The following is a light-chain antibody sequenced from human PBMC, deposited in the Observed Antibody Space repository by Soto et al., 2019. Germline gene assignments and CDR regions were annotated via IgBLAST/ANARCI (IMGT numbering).Light chain of an antibody. Sequence: DIQMTQSPSSLSAFAGGRVTISCRASQNINRFLNWYQQRPGKAPKLLIYAASNLQSGVSSRFSGGGYGADFSLTISDFQPEDVASYFCQQTYISPWTFGQGTRVEI. CDR2: AAS. CDR1: QNINRF. V-gene: IGKV1-39*01. J-gene: IGKJ1*01. CDR3: QQTYISPWT.